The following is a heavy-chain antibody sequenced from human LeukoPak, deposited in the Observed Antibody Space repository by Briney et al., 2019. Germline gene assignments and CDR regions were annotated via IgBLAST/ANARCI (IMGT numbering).Heavy chain of an antibody. Sequence: SETLSLTCTVSGGSISSSSYYWGWTRQPPGKGLEWIGSIYYSGSTYYNPSLKSRVTISVDTSKNQFSLKLSSVTAADTAVYYCATSPSGWYFQYFQHWGQGTLVTVSS. CDR1: GGSISSSSYY. J-gene: IGHJ1*01. D-gene: IGHD6-19*01. CDR2: IYYSGST. CDR3: ATSPSGWYFQYFQH. V-gene: IGHV4-39*01.